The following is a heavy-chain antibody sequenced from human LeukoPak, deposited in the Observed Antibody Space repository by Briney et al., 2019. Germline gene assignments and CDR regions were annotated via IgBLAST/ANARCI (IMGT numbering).Heavy chain of an antibody. Sequence: ASVTVSFKASGYTFTVYYMHWVRQAPGQGMEWMGWINPNSGGTNYAQKFQGRVSMTRDRANSKDYMELRRLRAEERDVYYCARGQGYDILTGYSAGYYYYGMDVWGQGTTVTVSS. D-gene: IGHD3-9*01. CDR2: INPNSGGT. V-gene: IGHV1-2*02. CDR3: ARGQGYDILTGYSAGYYYYGMDV. CDR1: GYTFTVYY. J-gene: IGHJ6*02.